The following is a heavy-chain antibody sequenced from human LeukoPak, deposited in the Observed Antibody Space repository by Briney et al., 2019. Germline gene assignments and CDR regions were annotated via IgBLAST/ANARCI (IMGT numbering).Heavy chain of an antibody. CDR1: GFTFNSFA. Sequence: GGSLRLFCAASGFTFNSFAMNWVRQAPGKGLEWVSVVSGGGYSTYYADSVKGRFTISRDNSKNTLYLQMNNLRADDTAVYYCAKDPQGSGSPYYFNYWGQGTLVTVSS. CDR3: AKDPQGSGSPYYFNY. D-gene: IGHD3-10*01. V-gene: IGHV3-23*01. J-gene: IGHJ4*02. CDR2: VSGGGYST.